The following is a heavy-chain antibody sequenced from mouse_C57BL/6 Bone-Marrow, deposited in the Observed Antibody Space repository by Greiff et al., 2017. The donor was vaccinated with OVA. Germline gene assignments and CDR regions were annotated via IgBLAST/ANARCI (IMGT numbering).Heavy chain of an antibody. CDR2: ITHSGET. CDR3: AGELAWFAY. D-gene: IGHD4-1*01. V-gene: IGHV12-3*01. J-gene: IGHJ3*01. Sequence: VKLQESGPGLVKPSQSLFLTCSITGFPITSGYYWIWIRQPPGKPLEWMGYITHSGETFYNPSLQSPISITRETSKNQFVLRVNTVTTEDTAMYYCAGELAWFAYWGQGTLVTVSA. CDR1: GFPITSGYY.